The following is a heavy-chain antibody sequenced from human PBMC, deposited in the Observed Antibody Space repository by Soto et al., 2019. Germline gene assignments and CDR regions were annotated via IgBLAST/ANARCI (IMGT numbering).Heavy chain of an antibody. D-gene: IGHD2-2*01. Sequence: SETLSLTCSVSGGSINYNSYHWGWIRQPPGQGLEWIGSIFYTGTTFYNPSLESRVTMSADTSKNSFSLHLTSVTAADTAVYFCARLVVVAPVANVWGQGTLVTVSS. CDR2: IFYTGTT. CDR1: GGSINYNSYH. J-gene: IGHJ4*02. CDR3: ARLVVVAPVANV. V-gene: IGHV4-39*02.